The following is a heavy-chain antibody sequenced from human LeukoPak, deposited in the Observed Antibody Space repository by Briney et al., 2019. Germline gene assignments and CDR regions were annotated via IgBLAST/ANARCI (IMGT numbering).Heavy chain of an antibody. CDR1: GGSISSYY. V-gene: IGHV4-4*07. J-gene: IGHJ6*02. Sequence: SETLSLTCTVSGGSISSYYWSWIRQPAGKGLEWIGRIYTSGSTNYNPSLKSRVTMSVDTSKNQFSLKLSSVTAADTAVYYCAREDEQQWLIRRGYYGMDVWGQGTTVTVSS. CDR3: AREDEQQWLIRRGYYGMDV. D-gene: IGHD6-19*01. CDR2: IYTSGST.